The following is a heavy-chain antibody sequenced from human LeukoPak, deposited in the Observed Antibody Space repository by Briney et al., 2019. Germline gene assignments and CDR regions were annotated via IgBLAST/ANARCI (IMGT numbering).Heavy chain of an antibody. V-gene: IGHV3-21*01. CDR3: ARDIGTGKGGY. CDR1: GFTFSSYS. J-gene: IGHJ4*02. D-gene: IGHD1-1*01. Sequence: GGSLRLSCAASGFTFSSYSMNWVRQAPGKGLEWVSSITSSGRYIYYADSVKGRFTISRDNAKNSLYLQMNSLRAEDTAVYYCARDIGTGKGGYWGQGTLVTVSS. CDR2: ITSSGRYI.